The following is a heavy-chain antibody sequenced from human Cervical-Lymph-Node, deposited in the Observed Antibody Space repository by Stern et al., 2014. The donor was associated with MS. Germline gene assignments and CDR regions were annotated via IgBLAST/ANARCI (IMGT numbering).Heavy chain of an antibody. CDR2: VVVFNGDV. CDR1: GITFSHSA. CDR3: ASERYTYYDDQRPPGGFDP. V-gene: IGHV1-58*02. J-gene: IGHJ5*02. D-gene: IGHD5-18*01. Sequence: QLVQSGPEVKKPGTSVKVSCKASGITFSHSAIQWLRQARGQRPGWKGWVVVFNGDVNYAPRFQERVTITRDMSTSTVYMELRSLKSEDTAIYYCASERYTYYDDQRPPGGFDPWGQGTLVTVSS.